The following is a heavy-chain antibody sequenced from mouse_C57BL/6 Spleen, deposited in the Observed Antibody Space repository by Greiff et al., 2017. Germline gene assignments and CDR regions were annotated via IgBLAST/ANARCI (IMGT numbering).Heavy chain of an antibody. CDR3: ARDKNGYDDWVYFDY. CDR1: GFTFSDYY. D-gene: IGHD2-2*01. V-gene: IGHV5-16*01. J-gene: IGHJ2*01. Sequence: DVQLVESEGGLVQPGSSMKLSCTASGFTFSDYYMAWVRQVPEKGLEWVANINYDGSSTYYLDSLKSRFIISRDNAKNILYLQMSSLKSEDTATYYCARDKNGYDDWVYFDYWGQGTTLTVSS. CDR2: INYDGSST.